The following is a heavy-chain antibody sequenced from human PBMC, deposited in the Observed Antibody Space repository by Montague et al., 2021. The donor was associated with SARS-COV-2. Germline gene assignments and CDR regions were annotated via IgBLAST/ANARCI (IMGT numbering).Heavy chain of an antibody. J-gene: IGHJ4*02. D-gene: IGHD2-8*02. CDR2: VDSAGST. CDR3: ARDEYNRYWYNY. Sequence: SETLSLTCTVSAGSLSSRSNYWGWIRQPPGMGLQRIGSVDSAGSTYYSPSLKSRVTISLDTSKNQFSLKLSSVTAADTAVYYCARDEYNRYWYNYWGQGALVTVSS. V-gene: IGHV4-39*07. CDR1: AGSLSSRSNY.